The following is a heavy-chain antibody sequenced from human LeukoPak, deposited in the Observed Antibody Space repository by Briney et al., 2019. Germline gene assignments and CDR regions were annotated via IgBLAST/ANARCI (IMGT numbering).Heavy chain of an antibody. Sequence: SETLSLTCTVSGGSINNGGYYWSWIRQHPGKGLEWIGYVYYSGSTNQNPSLNSRVTMSMDMSKNQFSLTLNSVTAADTAVYFCARGSGTGRPIFDSWGQGILVTVSS. V-gene: IGHV4-61*08. CDR2: VYYSGST. CDR3: ARGSGTGRPIFDS. D-gene: IGHD1/OR15-1a*01. J-gene: IGHJ4*02. CDR1: GGSINNGGYY.